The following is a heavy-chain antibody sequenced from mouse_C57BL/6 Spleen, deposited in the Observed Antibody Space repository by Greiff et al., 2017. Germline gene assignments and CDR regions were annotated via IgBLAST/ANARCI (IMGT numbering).Heavy chain of an antibody. CDR1: GYTFTSYT. CDR3: ERDYDGYFDY. V-gene: IGHV1-4*01. CDR2: INPSSGYT. D-gene: IGHD2-3*01. Sequence: QVQLQQSGAELARPGASVKMSCKASGYTFTSYTMHWVKQRPGQGLEWIGYINPSSGYTKYNQKFKDKATLTADKSSSPAYMQLSSLTSEDSAVYYCERDYDGYFDYWGQGTTLTVSS. J-gene: IGHJ2*01.